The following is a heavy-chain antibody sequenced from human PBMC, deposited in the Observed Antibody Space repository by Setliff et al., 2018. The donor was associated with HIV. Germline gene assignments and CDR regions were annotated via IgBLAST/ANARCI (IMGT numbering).Heavy chain of an antibody. D-gene: IGHD6-19*01. CDR2: INPNSGGT. J-gene: IGHJ4*02. CDR3: ARYTSGWFHFAY. Sequence: GASVKVSCKASGYTVTGYYMHWVRQAPGQGLEWMGWINPNSGGTNYAQKFQGRVTMTRDTSLTTAYMELSSLRSDDTAVYYCARYTSGWFHFAYWGQGTLVTVSS. CDR1: GYTVTGYY. V-gene: IGHV1-2*02.